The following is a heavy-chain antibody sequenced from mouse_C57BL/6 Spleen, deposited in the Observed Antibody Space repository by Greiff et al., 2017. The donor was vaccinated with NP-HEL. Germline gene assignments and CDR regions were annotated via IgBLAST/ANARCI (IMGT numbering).Heavy chain of an antibody. D-gene: IGHD1-1*01. CDR3: ARSYYYGSRNYFDY. V-gene: IGHV1-54*01. CDR2: INPGSGGT. Sequence: QVQLQQSGAELVRPGTSVKVSCKASGYAFTNYLIEWVKQRPGQGLEWIGVINPGSGGTNYNEKFKGKATLTADKSSSTAYMQLSSLTSEDSAVYFWARSYYYGSRNYFDYWGQGTTLTVSS. CDR1: GYAFTNYL. J-gene: IGHJ2*01.